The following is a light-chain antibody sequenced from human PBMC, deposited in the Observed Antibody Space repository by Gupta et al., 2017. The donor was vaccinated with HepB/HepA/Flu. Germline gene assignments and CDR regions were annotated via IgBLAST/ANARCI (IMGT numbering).Light chain of an antibody. V-gene: IGKV3-20*01. CDR2: GAS. J-gene: IGKJ1*01. CDR3: QQECSSPRT. Sequence: EIVLTQSPGTLSLSPGERATLSCRSSQSVRSSYLAWYQQKPGQAPRLLIYGASSRATGIPDRFSGSGSGTEFTLTIIRREPEDFAVYYCQQECSSPRTFGQGTKVEIK. CDR1: QSVRSSY.